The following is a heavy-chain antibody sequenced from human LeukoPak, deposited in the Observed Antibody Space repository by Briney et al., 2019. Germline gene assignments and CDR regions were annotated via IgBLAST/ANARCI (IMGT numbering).Heavy chain of an antibody. Sequence: SGGSLRLSCAASGFTVSSNYMSWVRQAPGKGLEWVSVIYSGGSTYYADSVKGRFTISRDNSKNTLYLQMNSLRAEDTAVYYCARESQGDCSGGSCYSYGMGVWGKGTTVTASS. CDR3: ARESQGDCSGGSCYSYGMGV. D-gene: IGHD2-15*01. V-gene: IGHV3-53*01. CDR1: GFTVSSNY. J-gene: IGHJ6*04. CDR2: IYSGGST.